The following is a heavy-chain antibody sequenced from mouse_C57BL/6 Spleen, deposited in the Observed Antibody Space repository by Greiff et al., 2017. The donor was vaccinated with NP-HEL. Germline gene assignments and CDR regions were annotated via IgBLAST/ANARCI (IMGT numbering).Heavy chain of an antibody. J-gene: IGHJ2*01. CDR2: ISYDGSN. CDR3: AKLTSYYFDY. V-gene: IGHV3-6*01. D-gene: IGHD1-3*01. CDR1: GYSITSGYY. Sequence: EVKLVESGPGLVKPSQSLSLTCSVTGYSITSGYYWNWIRQFPGNKLEWMGYISYDGSNNYNPSLKNRISITRDTSKNQFFLKLNSVTTEDTATYYCAKLTSYYFDYWGQGTTLTVSS.